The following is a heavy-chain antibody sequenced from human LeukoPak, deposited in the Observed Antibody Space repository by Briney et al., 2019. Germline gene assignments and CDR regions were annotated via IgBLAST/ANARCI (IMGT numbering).Heavy chain of an antibody. V-gene: IGHV3-30*04. D-gene: IGHD4-23*01. CDR1: GFTFSSYA. Sequence: PGGSLRLSCAASGFTFSSYAMHWVRQAPGKGLEWVAVISYDGSNKYYADSVKGRFTISRDNSKNTLYLQMNSLRAEDTAVYYCASRWFSREYYYYGMDVWGQGTTVTVSS. CDR3: ASRWFSREYYYYGMDV. J-gene: IGHJ6*02. CDR2: ISYDGSNK.